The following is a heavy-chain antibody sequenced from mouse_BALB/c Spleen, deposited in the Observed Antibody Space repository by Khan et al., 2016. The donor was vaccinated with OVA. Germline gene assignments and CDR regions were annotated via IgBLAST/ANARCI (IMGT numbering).Heavy chain of an antibody. J-gene: IGHJ2*01. V-gene: IGHV3-2*02. CDR2: ISYSGST. CDR3: ASVGLLLRYPDYFDY. Sequence: VQLKESGPGLLKPSQSLSLTCTVTGYSITSDYAWNWIRQFPGNKMERMSYISYSGSTTYSQSFRSRVSFTRDTSKNQFFLQLNSLTTEDTATYNCASVGLLLRYPDYFDYWGQGTPLTVSS. CDR1: GYSITSDYA. D-gene: IGHD1-1*01.